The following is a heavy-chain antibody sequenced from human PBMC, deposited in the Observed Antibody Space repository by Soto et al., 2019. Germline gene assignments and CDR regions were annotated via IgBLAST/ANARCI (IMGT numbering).Heavy chain of an antibody. D-gene: IGHD3-9*01. CDR3: ARAGVGTYYDILTGPLAY. J-gene: IGHJ4*02. CDR2: ISSSGSTI. CDR1: GFTFSDYY. Sequence: PGGSLRLSCSASGFTFSDYYMSWIRQAPGKGLEWVSYISSSGSTIYYADSVKGRFTISRDNAKNSLYLQMNSLRAEDTAVYYCARAGVGTYYDILTGPLAYWGQGTLVTVSS. V-gene: IGHV3-11*01.